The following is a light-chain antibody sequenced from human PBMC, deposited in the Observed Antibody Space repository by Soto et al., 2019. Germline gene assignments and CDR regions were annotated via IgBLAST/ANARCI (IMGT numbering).Light chain of an antibody. CDR1: HSDIGAGYG. V-gene: IGLV1-40*01. J-gene: IGLJ2*01. CDR2: DTT. Sequence: QSVLTQPPSVTGAPGQRVTTSCTGSHSDIGAGYGVHWYQQFPHSAPKLLIYDTTNRPSGVPDRFSGSRSGTSASLAITGLQAEDEADYYCQSFDSSRIGLLFGGGTELTVL. CDR3: QSFDSSRIGLL.